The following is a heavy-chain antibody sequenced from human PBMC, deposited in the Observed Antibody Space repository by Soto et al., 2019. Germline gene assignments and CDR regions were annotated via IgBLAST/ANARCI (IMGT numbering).Heavy chain of an antibody. CDR1: GASISSSSHY. D-gene: IGHD7-27*01. CDR2: ISYSVST. Sequence: LSLTCTVSGASISSSSHYWGWIRQPPGKGLEWLGSISYSVSTFYNPSLKSRVTISVDTSKNQFSLKLNSVTAADTAVYYCARPPTANLDAFEIWGQGTMVTVSS. CDR3: ARPPTANLDAFEI. J-gene: IGHJ3*02. V-gene: IGHV4-39*01.